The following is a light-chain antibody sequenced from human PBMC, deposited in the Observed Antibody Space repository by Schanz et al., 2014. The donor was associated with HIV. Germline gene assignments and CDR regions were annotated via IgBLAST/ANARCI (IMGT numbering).Light chain of an antibody. CDR2: DAS. J-gene: IGKJ4*01. CDR3: QQRSTWPRLT. V-gene: IGKV3-11*01. CDR1: QSISNN. Sequence: EIVMTQSPATLSVSPGERATLSCRASQSISNNLAWYQHKPGQAPRLLIYDASNRATGIPARFSGSGSGTDFTLTISSLGPEDFAVYYCQQRSTWPRLTFGGGTKVEI.